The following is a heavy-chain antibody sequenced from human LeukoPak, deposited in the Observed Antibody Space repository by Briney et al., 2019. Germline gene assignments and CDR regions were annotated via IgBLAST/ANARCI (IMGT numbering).Heavy chain of an antibody. CDR3: ARDGLRTGKYYVY. V-gene: IGHV1-18*01. CDR1: GYSFSTYG. Sequence: GASVKVSCKSSGYSFSTYGISWLRQAPGQGLEWMGWISAYNGNTNYAQKLQGRVTMTTDTSASTAYMELASLRSDDTAVYYCARDGLRTGKYYVYWGQGTLVTVSS. J-gene: IGHJ4*02. D-gene: IGHD7-27*01. CDR2: ISAYNGNT.